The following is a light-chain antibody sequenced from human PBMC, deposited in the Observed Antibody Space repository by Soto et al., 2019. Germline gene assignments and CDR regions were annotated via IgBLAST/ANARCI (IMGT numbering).Light chain of an antibody. CDR1: NIGSKS. Sequence: SSELTQPPSVSVAPGQTARITCGGNNIGSKSVHWYQQKPGQAPVLVVYDDDDRPSGIPERLSGSNSGNTATLTISRVEAGDEADYYCQVWDSSSDPNWVFGGGTKLTVL. CDR3: QVWDSSSDPNWV. V-gene: IGLV3-21*02. CDR2: DDD. J-gene: IGLJ3*02.